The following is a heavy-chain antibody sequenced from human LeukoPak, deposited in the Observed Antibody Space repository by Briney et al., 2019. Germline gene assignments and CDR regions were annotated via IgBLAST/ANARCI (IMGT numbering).Heavy chain of an antibody. D-gene: IGHD3-10*01. Sequence: ASVKVSCKASGYTFTSYYMHWVRQAPGQGLEWMGIINPSGGSTSYAQKLQGRVTMTTDTSTSTAYMELRSLRSDDTAVYYCARGSLVRGVIMTKNYYYYMDVWGKGTTVTVSS. J-gene: IGHJ6*03. V-gene: IGHV1-46*01. CDR3: ARGSLVRGVIMTKNYYYYMDV. CDR1: GYTFTSYY. CDR2: INPSGGST.